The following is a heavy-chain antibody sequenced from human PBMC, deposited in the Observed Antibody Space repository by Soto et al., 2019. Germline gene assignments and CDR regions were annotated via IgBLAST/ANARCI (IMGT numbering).Heavy chain of an antibody. CDR2: IIPIFGTA. V-gene: IGHV1-69*13. CDR1: GGTFSSYA. Sequence: EASVKVSCKASGGTFSSYAISWVRQAPGQGLEWMGGIIPIFGTANYAQKFQGRVTITADESTSTAYMELSSLRSEDTAVYYCARDRKGNYGSGSYPPPYYYYGMDVWGQGTTVTVSS. CDR3: ARDRKGNYGSGSYPPPYYYYGMDV. J-gene: IGHJ6*02. D-gene: IGHD3-10*01.